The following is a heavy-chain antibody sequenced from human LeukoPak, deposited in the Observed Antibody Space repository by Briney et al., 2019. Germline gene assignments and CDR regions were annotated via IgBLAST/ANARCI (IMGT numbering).Heavy chain of an antibody. CDR1: GFIFSSYT. D-gene: IGHD6-13*01. Sequence: GGSLRLSCAASGFIFSSYTMNWVRLAPGRGLEWVSSIIGTSEMHYADSVKGRFTVSRDNDKNSLFLQLYSLSVEDTAVYYCMRAIIVALGTGPFDIWGQGTVVTVSS. CDR2: IIGTSEM. J-gene: IGHJ3*02. V-gene: IGHV3-21*06. CDR3: MRAIIVALGTGPFDI.